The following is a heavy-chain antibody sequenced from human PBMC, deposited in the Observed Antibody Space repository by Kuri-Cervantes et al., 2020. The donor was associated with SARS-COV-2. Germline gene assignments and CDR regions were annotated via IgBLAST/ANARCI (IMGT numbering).Heavy chain of an antibody. D-gene: IGHD4-17*01. CDR1: GESFSGYY. J-gene: IGHJ6*03. CDR3: ARAYGFLRYIYYMDV. V-gene: IGHV4-34*01. CDR2: VNHRGST. Sequence: SQTLSLTCAFYGESFSGYYWNWIRQPPGKGLQWIGEVNHRGSTNYNPSLKSRVTISVDTSSKQFSLNLSSVTAADTAVYYCARAYGFLRYIYYMDVWGRGTTVTVSS.